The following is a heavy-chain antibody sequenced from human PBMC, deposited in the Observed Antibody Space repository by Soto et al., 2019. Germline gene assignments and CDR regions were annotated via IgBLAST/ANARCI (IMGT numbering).Heavy chain of an antibody. CDR3: ARDYSTTGMTEC. J-gene: IGHJ4*02. V-gene: IGHV4-59*01. Sequence: EPLSLTGTFTGGCINSYYWSWLRRPPGKRLEYIGYISYTGSTHYNPSLKTPVTISSDMSKNQFFLKMTSVTPADTAVYFGARDYSTTGMTECWGPGTLVNVDS. D-gene: IGHD1-1*01. CDR1: GGCINSYY. CDR2: ISYTGST.